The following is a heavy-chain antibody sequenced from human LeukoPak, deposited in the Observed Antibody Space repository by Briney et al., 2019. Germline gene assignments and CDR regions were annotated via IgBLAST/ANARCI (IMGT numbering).Heavy chain of an antibody. CDR1: GFPFSRYS. Sequence: GGSLRLSCAASGFPFSRYSVNWVRQAPGKGLEWVSYISSSSNTIYYADSVKGRFTISRDNAKNSLYLQMNSLRAEDTAVYFCARDGYGDYLFDYWGQGTLVTVSS. V-gene: IGHV3-48*01. D-gene: IGHD4-17*01. J-gene: IGHJ4*02. CDR2: ISSSSNTI. CDR3: ARDGYGDYLFDY.